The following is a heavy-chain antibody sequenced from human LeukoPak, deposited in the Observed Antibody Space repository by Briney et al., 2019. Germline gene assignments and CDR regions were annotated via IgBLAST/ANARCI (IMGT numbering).Heavy chain of an antibody. CDR3: ASTGGNTRGDAFDI. D-gene: IGHD4-23*01. CDR2: IYPGDSDT. Sequence: GESLKISCKGSGFSFTSYWIGWVRQMPGKGLEWMGIIYPGDSDTRYSPSFQGHVTISADKSITTASQQWNSLKASDTAMYYCASTGGNTRGDAFDIWGQGTMVTVSS. V-gene: IGHV5-51*01. J-gene: IGHJ3*02. CDR1: GFSFTSYW.